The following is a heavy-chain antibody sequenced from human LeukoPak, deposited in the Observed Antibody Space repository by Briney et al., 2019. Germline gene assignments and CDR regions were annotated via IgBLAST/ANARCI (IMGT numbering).Heavy chain of an antibody. CDR2: ISYDGSNK. D-gene: IGHD2-8*01. Sequence: GGSLRLSCAASGFIFSSYGMHWVRQAPGKGLEWVAVISYDGSNKYYADSVKGRFTISRDNSKNTLYLQMNSLRAEDTAVYYCARDKGTNYFDYWGQGTLVTVSS. CDR3: ARDKGTNYFDY. J-gene: IGHJ4*02. V-gene: IGHV3-30*19. CDR1: GFIFSSYG.